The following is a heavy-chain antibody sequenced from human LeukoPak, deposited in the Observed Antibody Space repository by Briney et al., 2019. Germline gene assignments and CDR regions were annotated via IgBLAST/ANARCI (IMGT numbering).Heavy chain of an antibody. V-gene: IGHV4-59*01. Sequence: PSETLSLTCTVSGGSISNSYWSWIRQPPGKGLEWIGYSYYSGNTNYNPSLKGRVTISVDTSKNQFSLKLSSVTAADTAVYYCARLGSGYSGYWGQGTLVTVSS. CDR1: GGSISNSY. J-gene: IGHJ4*02. CDR2: SYYSGNT. D-gene: IGHD5-12*01. CDR3: ARLGSGYSGY.